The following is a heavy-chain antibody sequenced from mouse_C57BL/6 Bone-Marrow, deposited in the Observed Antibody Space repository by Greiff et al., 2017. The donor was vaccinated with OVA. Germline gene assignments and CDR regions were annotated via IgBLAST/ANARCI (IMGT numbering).Heavy chain of an antibody. CDR1: GYTFTSYW. D-gene: IGHD2-3*01. CDR2: IDPSDSYT. V-gene: IGHV1-69*01. J-gene: IGHJ3*01. Sequence: QVQLQQPGAELVMPGASVKLSCKASGYTFTSYWMHWVKQRPGQGLEWIGEIDPSDSYTNYNQKFKGKSTLTVDKSSSTAYMQLSSLTSEDSAVYYCARSEDGYYVWFAYWGQGTLVTVSA. CDR3: ARSEDGYYVWFAY.